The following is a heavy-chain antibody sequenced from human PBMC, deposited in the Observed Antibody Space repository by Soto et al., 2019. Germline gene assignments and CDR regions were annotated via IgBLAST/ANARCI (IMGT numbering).Heavy chain of an antibody. Sequence: GGSLRLSCTASGFTFGDYAMSWFRQAPGKGLEWVGFIRSKAYGGTTEYAASVRGRFTISRDDSKSIAYLQMNSLKTEDTAVYYCTRDLRYYDSSGYLGYYGMDVWGQGTTVTAP. CDR2: IRSKAYGGTT. CDR3: TRDLRYYDSSGYLGYYGMDV. V-gene: IGHV3-49*03. CDR1: GFTFGDYA. J-gene: IGHJ6*02. D-gene: IGHD3-22*01.